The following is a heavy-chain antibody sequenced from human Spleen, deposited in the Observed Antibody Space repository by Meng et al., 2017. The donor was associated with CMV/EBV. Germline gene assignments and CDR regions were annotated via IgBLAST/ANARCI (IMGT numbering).Heavy chain of an antibody. J-gene: IGHJ6*02. V-gene: IGHV4-39*07. CDR1: GGSISSSSYY. CDR2: IYYSGST. CDR3: ARLLLYLDRYYYYGMDV. D-gene: IGHD2-8*01. Sequence: SETLSLTCTVSGGSISSSSYYWGWIRQPPGKGLEWIGSIYYSGSTYYNPSLKSRVTISVDTSKNQFSLKLSSVTAADTAVYYCARLLLYLDRYYYYGMDVWGQGTTVTVSS.